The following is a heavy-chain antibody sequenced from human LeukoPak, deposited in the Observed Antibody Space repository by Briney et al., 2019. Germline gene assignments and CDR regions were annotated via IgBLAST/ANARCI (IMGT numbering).Heavy chain of an antibody. CDR1: GFTFSSYA. CDR3: AKEGYYASGSRPYYFDS. V-gene: IGHV3-23*01. D-gene: IGHD3-10*01. J-gene: IGHJ4*02. CDR2: ISGSGDST. Sequence: DPGGSLRLSCAASGFTFSSYAMSWVRQAPGKGLEWVSAISGSGDSTFYADSVKGRFTISRDNSKNTLYLQMNSLRAEDTAVYYCAKEGYYASGSRPYYFDSWGQGTLVTVSS.